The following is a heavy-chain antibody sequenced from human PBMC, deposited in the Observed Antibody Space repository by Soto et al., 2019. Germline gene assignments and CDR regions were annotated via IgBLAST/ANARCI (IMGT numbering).Heavy chain of an antibody. CDR2: IYYSGST. CDR3: ARDTPPGVAHYDFGARFPSP. CDR1: GGSISSGGYY. J-gene: IGHJ5*02. Sequence: PSETLSLTCTVSGGSISSGGYYWSWIRQHPGKGLEWIGYIYYSGSTYYNPSLKSRVTISVDTSKNQFSLKLSSVTAADTAVYYCARDTPPGVAHYDFGARFPSPWGQGTLVTVSS. D-gene: IGHD3-3*01. V-gene: IGHV4-31*03.